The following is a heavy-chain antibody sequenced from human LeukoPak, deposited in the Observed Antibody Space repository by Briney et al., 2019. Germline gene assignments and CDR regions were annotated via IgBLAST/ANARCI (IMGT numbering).Heavy chain of an antibody. V-gene: IGHV1-46*01. J-gene: IGHJ6*02. Sequence: GASVKVSCKASGYTLSTYYMHWVRQAPGQWLEWMGLINPSGGSTSYAQKFQGRVTMTRDTSTSTVYMGLSSLRSEDTAVYYCARDVVVVPSAHYTMDVWGQGTTVTVSS. D-gene: IGHD2-2*01. CDR3: ARDVVVVPSAHYTMDV. CDR1: GYTLSTYY. CDR2: INPSGGST.